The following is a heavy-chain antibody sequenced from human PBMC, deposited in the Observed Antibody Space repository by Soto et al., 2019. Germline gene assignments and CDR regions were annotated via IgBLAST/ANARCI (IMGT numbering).Heavy chain of an antibody. CDR3: ARGWGYDSTDYYYAY. Sequence: QVQLVQSGAEVKKPGSSVKVSCKASGGTFSSYDISWVRQAPGQGLEWMGGIIPIFGTANHAQKFQGRVTILADESTSTVYMELSSLRSDDTAIYYCARGWGYDSTDYYYAYWGQGTLVIVSS. D-gene: IGHD3-22*01. J-gene: IGHJ4*02. V-gene: IGHV1-69*01. CDR1: GGTFSSYD. CDR2: IIPIFGTA.